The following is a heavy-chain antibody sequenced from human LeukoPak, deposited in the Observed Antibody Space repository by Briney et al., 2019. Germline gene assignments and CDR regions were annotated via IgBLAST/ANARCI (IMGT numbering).Heavy chain of an antibody. V-gene: IGHV1-2*02. CDR2: INPNSGGT. D-gene: IGHD1-26*01. CDR1: GYTFTGYY. Sequence: ASVKVSCKASGYTFTGYYMHWVRQAPGQGLEWMGWINPNSGGTNYAQKFQGRATMIRNTSISTAYMELSRLRSDDTAVYYCARVPPWRESGRWRFDYWGQGTLVAVSS. CDR3: ARVPPWRESGRWRFDY. J-gene: IGHJ4*02.